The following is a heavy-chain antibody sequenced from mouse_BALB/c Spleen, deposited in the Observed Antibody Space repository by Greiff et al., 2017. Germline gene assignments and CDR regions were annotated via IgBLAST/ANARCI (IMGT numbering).Heavy chain of an antibody. D-gene: IGHD4-1*01. CDR3: ARKENWDYFDY. J-gene: IGHJ2*01. Sequence: VQLHQSGAELVRPGTSVKISCKASGYTFTNYWLGWVKQRPGHGLEWIGDIYPGGGYTNYNEKFKGKATLTADTSSSTAYMQLSSLTSEDSAVYFCARKENWDYFDYWGQGTTLTVSS. CDR2: IYPGGGYT. CDR1: GYTFTNYW. V-gene: IGHV1-63*02.